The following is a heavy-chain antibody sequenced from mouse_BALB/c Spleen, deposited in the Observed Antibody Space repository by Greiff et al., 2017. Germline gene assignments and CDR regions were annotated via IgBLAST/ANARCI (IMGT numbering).Heavy chain of an antibody. CDR2: IWAGGST. CDR3: ARDITTVVADYAMDY. V-gene: IGHV2-9*02. J-gene: IGHJ4*01. D-gene: IGHD1-1*01. Sequence: QVQLQQSGPGLVAPSQSLSITCTVSGFSLTSYGVHWVRQPPGKGLEWLGVIWAGGSTNYNSALMSRLSISKDNSKSQVFLKMNSLQTDDTAMYYCARDITTVVADYAMDYWGQGTSVTVSS. CDR1: GFSLTSYG.